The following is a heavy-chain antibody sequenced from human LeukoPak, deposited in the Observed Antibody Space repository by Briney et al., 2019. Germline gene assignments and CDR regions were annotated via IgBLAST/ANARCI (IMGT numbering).Heavy chain of an antibody. CDR1: GFTFSSSA. J-gene: IGHJ4*02. CDR2: ISNNGGYT. V-gene: IGHV3-23*01. D-gene: IGHD2-15*01. CDR3: AKQLGYCSDGSCYFPY. Sequence: GGSLTLSCAASGFTFSSSAMSWVRQAPGKGLEWVSAISNNGGYTYYADSVQGRFTISRDNSKSTLCLQMNSLRAEDTAVYYCAKQLGYCSDGSCYFPYWGQGTLVTVSS.